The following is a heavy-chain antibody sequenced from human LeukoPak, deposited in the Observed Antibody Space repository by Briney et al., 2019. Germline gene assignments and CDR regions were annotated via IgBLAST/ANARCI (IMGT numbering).Heavy chain of an antibody. CDR2: IYSGGTT. CDR3: ARRVSCGDDCYAFDY. J-gene: IGHJ4*02. CDR1: GFTVSSNY. Sequence: GGSLRLSCAASGFTVSSNYMSWVRQAPGKGLEWVSLIYSGGTTSYADSVKGRFTISRDNSKNTLYLQMNSLRAEDTAVYYCARRVSCGDDCYAFDYWGQGTQVTASS. V-gene: IGHV3-66*01. D-gene: IGHD2-21*02.